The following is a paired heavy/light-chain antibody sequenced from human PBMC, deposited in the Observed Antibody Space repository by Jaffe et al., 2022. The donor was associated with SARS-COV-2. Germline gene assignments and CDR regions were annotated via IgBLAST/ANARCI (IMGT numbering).Light chain of an antibody. CDR3: QQSYTNTPT. J-gene: IGKJ2*01. V-gene: IGKV1-39*01. Sequence: DIQMTQSPSSLSASVGDRVTITCRASQSIAAYLNWYQQDVGRAPKLLIYAASSLQSGVPSRFSGSGSGTDFTLTISSLQPEDFATYYCQQSYTNTPTFGQGTKLEIK. CDR2: AAS. CDR1: QSIAAY.
Heavy chain of an antibody. Sequence: EVQLVESGGGLVKPGGSLRLSCAASGFTFTNAWVSWVRQAPGKGLEWVGRIKSKTDGGTADYAAPVKDRFTISRDDSENTLYLQMNSLNTEDTAVYYCTTSPGIAASGQYYYYKYGLDVWGQGTTVTVSS. CDR2: IKSKTDGGTA. CDR1: GFTFTNAW. CDR3: TTSPGIAASGQYYYYKYGLDV. J-gene: IGHJ6*02. V-gene: IGHV3-15*01. D-gene: IGHD6-13*01.